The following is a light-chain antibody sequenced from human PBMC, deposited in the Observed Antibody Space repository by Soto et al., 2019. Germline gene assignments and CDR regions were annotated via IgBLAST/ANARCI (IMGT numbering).Light chain of an antibody. CDR1: QSVTSSY. CDR2: GAS. CDR3: QQYGSSPVT. Sequence: EVVLTQSPGTLSLSPGERATLSCRASQSVTSSYLAWYQQKPGQAPRLLIYGASSRATGIPDRFSGSGSGTHFILTLTRLEPEDFAVYYCQQYGSSPVTFGGGTKVAIK. V-gene: IGKV3-20*01. J-gene: IGKJ4*01.